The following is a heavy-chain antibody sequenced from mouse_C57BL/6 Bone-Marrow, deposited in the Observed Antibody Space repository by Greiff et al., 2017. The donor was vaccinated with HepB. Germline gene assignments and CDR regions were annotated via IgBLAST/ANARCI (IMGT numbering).Heavy chain of an antibody. V-gene: IGHV1-52*01. CDR2: IDPSDSET. CDR1: GYTFTSYW. Sequence: QVQLQQPGAELVRPGSSVKLSCKASGYTFTSYWMHWVKQRPIQGLEWIGNIDPSDSETHYTQKFKDKATLTVDKSSRPAYMQLSSLTSEDSAVYYCARSGDGYYVGFAYWGQVTLVTVSA. J-gene: IGHJ3*01. D-gene: IGHD2-3*01. CDR3: ARSGDGYYVGFAY.